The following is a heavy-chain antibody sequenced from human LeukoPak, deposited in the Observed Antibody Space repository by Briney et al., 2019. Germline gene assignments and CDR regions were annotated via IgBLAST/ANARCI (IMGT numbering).Heavy chain of an antibody. CDR3: ARSNEDIVVVPAAM. Sequence: SETLSLTCTVSGASISSYYWSWIRQPPGKGLEWIGYIYYRGSTNYNPSLKSRVTISVDTSKNQFSLKLSSVTAADTAVYFCARSNEDIVVVPAAMRGQGTLVTVSS. CDR2: IYYRGST. CDR1: GASISSYY. D-gene: IGHD2-2*01. V-gene: IGHV4-59*01. J-gene: IGHJ4*02.